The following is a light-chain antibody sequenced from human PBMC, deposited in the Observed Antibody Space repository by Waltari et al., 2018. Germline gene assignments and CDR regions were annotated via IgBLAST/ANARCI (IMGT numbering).Light chain of an antibody. V-gene: IGKV3-20*01. J-gene: IGKJ1*01. CDR3: QQYGSSPTWT. Sequence: EIVLTQSQGTLSLCPGERATLSCGASQSVSSSFLAWYQQKPGQAPRLLIYGASSRATCIPDRFSGSGSGTDFTLTISRLEPEDFAVYYCQQYGSSPTWTFGQGTKVEIK. CDR1: QSVSSSF. CDR2: GAS.